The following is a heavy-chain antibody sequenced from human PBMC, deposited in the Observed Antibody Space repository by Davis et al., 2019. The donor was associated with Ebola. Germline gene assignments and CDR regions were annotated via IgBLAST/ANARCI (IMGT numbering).Heavy chain of an antibody. J-gene: IGHJ3*02. CDR3: ARIRGHRHSSGWYDDFDI. CDR2: IKFDGSDE. CDR1: GLTFSSYW. Sequence: GGSLRLSCAASGLTFSSYWMSWVRQAPGKGLEWVANIKFDGSDEKYVDSLKGRFTISRDNAKNSLYLQMNSLRAEDTAVYYCARIRGHRHSSGWYDDFDIWGQGTMVTVSS. V-gene: IGHV3-7*01. D-gene: IGHD6-19*01.